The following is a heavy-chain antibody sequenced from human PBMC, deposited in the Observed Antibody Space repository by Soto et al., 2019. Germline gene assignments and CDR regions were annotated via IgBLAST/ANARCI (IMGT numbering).Heavy chain of an antibody. CDR1: GFTFSSYA. D-gene: IGHD3-22*01. J-gene: IGHJ4*02. CDR3: ATKYYYDSSGYYYPIDY. CDR2: ISGSGGST. Sequence: GSLRLSCAASGFTFSSYAMSWVRQAPGKGLEWVSAISGSGGSTYYADSVKGRFTISRDNSKNTLYLQMNSLRAEDTAVYYCATKYYYDSSGYYYPIDYWGQGTLVTVSS. V-gene: IGHV3-23*01.